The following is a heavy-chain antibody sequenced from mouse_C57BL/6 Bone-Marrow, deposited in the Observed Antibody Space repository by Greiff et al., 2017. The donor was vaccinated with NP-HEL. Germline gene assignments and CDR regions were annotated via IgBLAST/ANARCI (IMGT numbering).Heavy chain of an antibody. D-gene: IGHD1-1*01. J-gene: IGHJ1*03. CDR3: ARWNYYGSSPYWYFDV. Sequence: VQLQQSGAELARPGASVKLSCKASGYTFTSYGISWVKQRTGQGLEWIGEIYPRSGNTYYNEKFKGKATLTADKSSSTEYMELRSLTSEDSAVYFCARWNYYGSSPYWYFDVWGTGTTVTVSS. CDR2: IYPRSGNT. CDR1: GYTFTSYG. V-gene: IGHV1-81*01.